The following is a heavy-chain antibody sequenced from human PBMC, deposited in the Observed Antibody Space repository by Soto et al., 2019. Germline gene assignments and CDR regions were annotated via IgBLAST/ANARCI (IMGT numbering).Heavy chain of an antibody. J-gene: IGHJ6*02. D-gene: IGHD2-2*02. CDR3: AILGYPMEVVVPAAIKSERLYGMDV. Sequence: EVQLVQSGAEVKKPGESLRISCKGSGYSFTSYWISWVRQMPGKGLEWMGRIDPSDSYTNYSPSFQGHVTISADKSISTAYLQWSSLKASDTAMYYCAILGYPMEVVVPAAIKSERLYGMDVWGQGTTVTVSS. CDR1: GYSFTSYW. V-gene: IGHV5-10-1*03. CDR2: IDPSDSYT.